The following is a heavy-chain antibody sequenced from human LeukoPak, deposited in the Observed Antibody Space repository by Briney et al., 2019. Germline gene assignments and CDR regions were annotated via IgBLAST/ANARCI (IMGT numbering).Heavy chain of an antibody. V-gene: IGHV4-59*12. CDR1: GGSISSYY. Sequence: PSETLSLTCTVSGGSISSYYWSWIRQPPGKGLEWIGYIYYSGSTNYNPSLKSRVTISVDTSKNQFSLKLSSVTAADTAVYYCARDPAHCSSTSCPRDYYYYYMDVWGKGTTVTVSS. J-gene: IGHJ6*03. CDR2: IYYSGST. D-gene: IGHD2-2*01. CDR3: ARDPAHCSSTSCPRDYYYYYMDV.